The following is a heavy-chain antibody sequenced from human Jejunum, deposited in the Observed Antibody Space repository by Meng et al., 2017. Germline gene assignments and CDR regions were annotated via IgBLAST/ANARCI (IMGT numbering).Heavy chain of an antibody. V-gene: IGHV3-23*01. CDR2: FSGAGIRTT. CDR1: GFDFNYYA. J-gene: IGHJ4*01. CDR3: AKATARTCNGVNCYYFDY. D-gene: IGHD5-24*01. Sequence: GESLKISCAGSGFDFNYYAMSWVRQSPGKGLEWVAVFSGAGIRTTYYALPVSGRFTISSDDSESTLHPKMDSLRAEDTAIYYCAKATARTCNGVNCYYFDYWGHGTPVTVSS.